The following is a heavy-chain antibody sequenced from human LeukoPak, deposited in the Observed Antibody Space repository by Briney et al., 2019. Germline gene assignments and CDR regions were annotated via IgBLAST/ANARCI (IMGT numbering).Heavy chain of an antibody. CDR1: GYSISSGYY. J-gene: IGHJ5*02. D-gene: IGHD3-16*01. CDR3: ARVRSFGGARAFNNWFDP. Sequence: SETLSLTCTVSGYSISSGYYWGWIRQPPGKGLEWIGSIYHSGSTYYNPSLKSRVTISVDTSKNQFSLKLSSVTAADTAVYYCARVRSFGGARAFNNWFDPWGQGTLVTVSS. V-gene: IGHV4-38-2*02. CDR2: IYHSGST.